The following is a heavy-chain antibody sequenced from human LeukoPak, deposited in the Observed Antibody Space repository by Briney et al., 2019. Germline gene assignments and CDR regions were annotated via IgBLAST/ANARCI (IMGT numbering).Heavy chain of an antibody. CDR3: ARAARGNAMDV. J-gene: IGHJ6*02. Sequence: PSETLSLTCAISGDSVSSNSPTWIWIRQSPSRGLEWLGRTYYRSKWYSDYAESMKSRISINADTSKNQFSLQLNSVTPEDTAVYYCARAARGNAMDVWGQGTTVTVSS. CDR2: TYYRSKWYS. V-gene: IGHV6-1*01. D-gene: IGHD4-23*01. CDR1: GDSVSSNSPT.